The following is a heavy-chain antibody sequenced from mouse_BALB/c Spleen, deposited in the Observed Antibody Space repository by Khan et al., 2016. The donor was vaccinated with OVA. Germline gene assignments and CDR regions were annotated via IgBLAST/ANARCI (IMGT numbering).Heavy chain of an antibody. CDR2: IAPGSGST. Sequence: DLVKPGASVKLSCKASGYTFTSYWINWIKQRPGQGLEWIGRIAPGSGSTYYNEMFKGKATLTVDTSSSTAYIQLSSLSSEDSAVYFWAREKYYGSTCYAMDYWGQGTSVTVSS. V-gene: IGHV1S41*01. CDR1: GYTFTSYW. CDR3: AREKYYGSTCYAMDY. D-gene: IGHD1-1*01. J-gene: IGHJ4*01.